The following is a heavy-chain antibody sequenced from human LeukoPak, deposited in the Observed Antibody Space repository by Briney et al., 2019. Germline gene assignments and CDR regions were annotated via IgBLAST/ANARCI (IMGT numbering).Heavy chain of an antibody. J-gene: IGHJ5*02. Sequence: GGSLRLSCAASGFTVSSNYMSWVGQAPGKGLEWVSVIYSGGSTYYADSVKGRFTISRDNSKNTLYLQMNSLRAEDTAVYYCAREGLWFGEYEAGAWFDPWGQGTLVTVSS. CDR1: GFTVSSNY. V-gene: IGHV3-66*01. CDR3: AREGLWFGEYEAGAWFDP. D-gene: IGHD3-10*01. CDR2: IYSGGST.